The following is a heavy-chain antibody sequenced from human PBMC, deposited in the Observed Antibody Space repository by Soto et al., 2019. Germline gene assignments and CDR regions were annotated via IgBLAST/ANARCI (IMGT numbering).Heavy chain of an antibody. D-gene: IGHD3-3*01. J-gene: IGHJ3*02. CDR3: RITIFGGAPGDGFDI. CDR2: IYYSGST. V-gene: IGHV4-39*01. CDR1: GGSISSSSYY. Sequence: SETLSLTCTVSGGSISSSSYYWGWIRQPPGKGLEWTGSIYYSGSTYYNPSLKSRVTISVDTSKNQFSLKLSSVTAADTAVYYSRITIFGGAPGDGFDIWGQGTMVTVSS.